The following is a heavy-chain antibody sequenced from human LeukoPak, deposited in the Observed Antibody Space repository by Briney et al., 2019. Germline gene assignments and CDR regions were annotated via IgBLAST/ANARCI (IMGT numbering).Heavy chain of an antibody. V-gene: IGHV1-2*02. Sequence: ASVKVSCKASGYTFTGYYMHWVRQAPGQGVEWMGWINPNSGGTSYAQKFQGRVTMTRDTSISTVYMELSRLKPDDTAVFYCARDRGELPPYDAFDIWGQGTMVTVSS. CDR2: INPNSGGT. CDR3: ARDRGELPPYDAFDI. D-gene: IGHD1-26*01. J-gene: IGHJ3*02. CDR1: GYTFTGYY.